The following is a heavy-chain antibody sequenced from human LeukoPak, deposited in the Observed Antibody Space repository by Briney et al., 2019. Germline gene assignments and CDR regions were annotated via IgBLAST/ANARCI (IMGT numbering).Heavy chain of an antibody. Sequence: GSLSLSCAASGFTFSSYEMNWVRQAPGKGLEWVSYISSSGSTIYYADSVKGRFTISRDNAKNSLYLQMNSLRAEDTAVYYCARGAYYDILTGYYSADFDYWGQGTLVTVSS. D-gene: IGHD3-9*01. CDR1: GFTFSSYE. CDR2: ISSSGSTI. CDR3: ARGAYYDILTGYYSADFDY. J-gene: IGHJ4*02. V-gene: IGHV3-48*03.